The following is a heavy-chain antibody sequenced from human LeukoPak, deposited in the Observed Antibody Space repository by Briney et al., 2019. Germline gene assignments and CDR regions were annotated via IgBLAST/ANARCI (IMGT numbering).Heavy chain of an antibody. V-gene: IGHV4-39*01. J-gene: IGHJ6*02. CDR1: GGSISSNFHY. CDR2: IYYSGNT. CDR3: ARQQSSSSWALDV. Sequence: PSETLSLTCIVSGGSISSNFHYWGWIRQPPGKELEWIGSIYYSGNTLHNPSLRSRVTILVDTSKRQISLNLSSVTAADTAVYYCARQQSSSSWALDVWGQGTTVTVSS. D-gene: IGHD6-6*01.